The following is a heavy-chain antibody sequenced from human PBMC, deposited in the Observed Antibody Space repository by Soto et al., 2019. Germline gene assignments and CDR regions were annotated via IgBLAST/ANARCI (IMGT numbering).Heavy chain of an antibody. CDR3: ARRVALAPVYDAYDI. CDR1: GYTFTSYA. Sequence: ASVKVSCKASGYTFTSYAMHRVRQAPGQRLEWMGWINAGNGNTKYSQKFQGRVTITRDTSASTAYMELSSLRSDDTAVYYCARRVALAPVYDAYDIWGQGTMVTVSS. J-gene: IGHJ3*02. V-gene: IGHV1-3*01. D-gene: IGHD2-8*01. CDR2: INAGNGNT.